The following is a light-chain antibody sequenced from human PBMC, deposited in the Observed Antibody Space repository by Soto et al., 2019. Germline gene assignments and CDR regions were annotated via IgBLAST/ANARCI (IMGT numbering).Light chain of an antibody. CDR2: GAS. J-gene: IGKJ2*01. CDR1: QSVSSN. Sequence: EIVMTQSPATLSVSPGERATLSCRASQSVSSNLAWYQPKPGQAPRLLIYGASTRATGIPARFSGSGSGTEFTLTISSLQSEDFAVYYCQQYSNWPYTFGQGTNLEIK. CDR3: QQYSNWPYT. V-gene: IGKV3-15*01.